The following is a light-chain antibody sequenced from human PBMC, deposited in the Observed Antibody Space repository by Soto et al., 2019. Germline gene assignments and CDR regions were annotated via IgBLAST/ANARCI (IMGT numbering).Light chain of an antibody. J-gene: IGLJ1*01. CDR3: TSYTSISTYV. V-gene: IGLV2-14*01. CDR1: SSDVGGYNH. Sequence: QSALTQPASVSESPGQSITISCAGTSSDVGGYNHVSWYQQHADKAPKLLIHEVSNRPSGVSNRFSGSKSGNTASLTISGLQAEDEADYYCTSYTSISTYVLRTGPKV. CDR2: EVS.